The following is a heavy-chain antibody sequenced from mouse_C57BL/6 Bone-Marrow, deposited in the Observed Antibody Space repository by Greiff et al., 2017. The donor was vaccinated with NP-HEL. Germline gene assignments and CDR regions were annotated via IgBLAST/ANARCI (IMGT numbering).Heavy chain of an antibody. V-gene: IGHV5-12*01. CDR3: ERLGYYGSSSYAMDY. D-gene: IGHD1-1*01. CDR1: GFTFSDYY. J-gene: IGHJ4*01. CDR2: ISHGGGST. Sequence: EVHLVESGGGLVQPGGSLKLSCAASGFTFSDYYMYWVRQTPEKRLEWVAYISHGGGSTYYPDTVKGRFTISRDNSKNTLYLQMSRLRSEDTAMYYGERLGYYGSSSYAMDYWGQGTSVTVSS.